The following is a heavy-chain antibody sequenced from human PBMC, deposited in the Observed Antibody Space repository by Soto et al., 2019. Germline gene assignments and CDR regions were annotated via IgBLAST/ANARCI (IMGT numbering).Heavy chain of an antibody. CDR1: GFTFSSYW. J-gene: IGHJ5*02. D-gene: IGHD2-8*01. Sequence: GGSLRLSCAASGFTFSSYWMSWVRQAPGKGLEWVANIKQDGSEKYYVDSVKGRFTISRDNAKNSLYLQMNSLRAEDTAVYYCARVYTNGFITPWFDPWGQGTLVTVSA. V-gene: IGHV3-7*01. CDR2: IKQDGSEK. CDR3: ARVYTNGFITPWFDP.